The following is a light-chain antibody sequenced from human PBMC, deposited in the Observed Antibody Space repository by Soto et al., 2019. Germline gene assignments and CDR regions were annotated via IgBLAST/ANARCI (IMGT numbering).Light chain of an antibody. Sequence: NFMLTQPHSVSESPGKTVTISCTRSSGSIANNYVQWYQQRPGSAPTTVIYEDNQRPSGVPDRFSGSIDSSSNSASLTISGIQAEDEAGYWGSSFDSKHQVVFGGGTQ. V-gene: IGLV6-57*04. CDR3: SSFDSKHQVV. CDR1: SGSIANNY. CDR2: EDN. J-gene: IGLJ2*01.